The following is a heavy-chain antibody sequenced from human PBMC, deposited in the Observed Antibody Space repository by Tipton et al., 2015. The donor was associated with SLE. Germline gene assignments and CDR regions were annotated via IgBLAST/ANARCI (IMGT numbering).Heavy chain of an antibody. J-gene: IGHJ6*03. Sequence: TLSLTCIVSGGSISSYYWSWIRQPPGKGLEWIGYIYYSGSTNYNPSLKSRVTISVDTSKNQFSLKLSSVTAADTAVYYCARQGPLWYYYYYMDVWGKGTTVTVSS. CDR1: GGSISSYY. D-gene: IGHD3-10*01. CDR2: IYYSGST. CDR3: ARQGPLWYYYYYMDV. V-gene: IGHV4-59*08.